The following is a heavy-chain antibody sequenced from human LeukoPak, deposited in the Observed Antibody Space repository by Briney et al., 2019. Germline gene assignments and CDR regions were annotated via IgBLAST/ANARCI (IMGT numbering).Heavy chain of an antibody. V-gene: IGHV4-59*01. CDR3: AGSIAVAGIDY. CDR2: IYYSGST. J-gene: IGHJ4*02. Sequence: PSETLSLTCTVSGGSISSYYWSWIRQPPGKGLEWIGYIYYSGSTNYNPFLKSRVTISVDTSKNQFSLKLSSVTAADTAVYYCAGSIAVAGIDYWGQGTLVTVSS. D-gene: IGHD6-19*01. CDR1: GGSISSYY.